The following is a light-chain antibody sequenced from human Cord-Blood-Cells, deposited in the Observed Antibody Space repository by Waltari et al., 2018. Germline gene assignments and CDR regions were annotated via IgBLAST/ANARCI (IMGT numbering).Light chain of an antibody. Sequence: DIVMTQSPLSLPVTPGEPASISCRSSQSLLHSNGYNYLDWYLQKPGQSPHLLIYLGSNRASGVTDRFSGSGSGTDFTLKISRVEADDVGVYYCMQALQTPLTFGGGTKVEIK. CDR3: MQALQTPLT. V-gene: IGKV2-28*01. CDR2: LGS. J-gene: IGKJ4*01. CDR1: QSLLHSNGYNY.